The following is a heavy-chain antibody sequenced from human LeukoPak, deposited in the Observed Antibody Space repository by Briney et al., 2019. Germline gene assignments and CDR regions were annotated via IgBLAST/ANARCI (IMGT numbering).Heavy chain of an antibody. Sequence: PSETLSLTCTVSGGSISSSSYYWGWIRQPPGKGLEWIGSIYYSGSTYYNPSLKSRFTISIDTSKNQFSLRLNSATAADTAVYYCARAHGEVNFDYWGQGTLVTVSS. D-gene: IGHD3-10*01. CDR2: IYYSGST. CDR3: ARAHGEVNFDY. J-gene: IGHJ4*02. CDR1: GGSISSSSYY. V-gene: IGHV4-39*07.